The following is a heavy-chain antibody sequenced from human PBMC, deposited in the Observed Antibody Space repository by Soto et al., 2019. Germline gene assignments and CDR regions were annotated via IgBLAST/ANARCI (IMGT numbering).Heavy chain of an antibody. V-gene: IGHV4-30-2*01. J-gene: IGHJ4*02. CDR3: AAGGGLPRYY. CDR1: GGSISSGGYS. CDR2: IYHSGST. D-gene: IGHD5-12*01. Sequence: QLQLQESGSGLVKPSQTLSLTCAVSGGSISSGGYSWSWIRQPPGKGLEWIGYIYHSGSTYYNPYLEGRVSVSVESSQNQISLKLSSVTAADTAVYYCAAGGGLPRYYWGQGTLVTVSS.